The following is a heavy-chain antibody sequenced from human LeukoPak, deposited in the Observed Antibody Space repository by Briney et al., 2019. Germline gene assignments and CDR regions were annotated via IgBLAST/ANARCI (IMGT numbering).Heavy chain of an antibody. CDR2: IYYSGST. Sequence: SETLSLTFTVSGGSISSGGYYWSWIRQHPGKGLEWIGYIYYSGSTYYNPSLKSRVTISVDTSKNQFSLKLSSVTAADTAVYYCARDRDYYGSGNGPYGMDVWGQGTTVTVSS. CDR1: GGSISSGGYY. CDR3: ARDRDYYGSGNGPYGMDV. J-gene: IGHJ6*02. D-gene: IGHD3-10*01. V-gene: IGHV4-31*03.